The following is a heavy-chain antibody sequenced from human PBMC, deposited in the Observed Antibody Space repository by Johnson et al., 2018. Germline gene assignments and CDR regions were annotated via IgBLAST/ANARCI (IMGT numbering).Heavy chain of an antibody. J-gene: IGHJ6*02. V-gene: IGHV3-30*04. D-gene: IGHD5-18*01. CDR3: ARDVDTAMVYGMDV. CDR2: ISYDGSNK. CDR1: GFTFSSYA. Sequence: QVELVESGGGAVQPGRSLRLPCVASGFTFSSYALHWVRQAPGKGLEWVAVISYDGSNKYYADSVKGRFTISRDNSKNTLYLQMNSLSAEDTAVYYCARDVDTAMVYGMDVWGQGTTVTVSS.